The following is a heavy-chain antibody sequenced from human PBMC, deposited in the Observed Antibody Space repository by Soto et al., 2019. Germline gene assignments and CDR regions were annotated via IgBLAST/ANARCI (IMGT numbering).Heavy chain of an antibody. J-gene: IGHJ2*01. CDR1: GGSISSGGYS. CDR2: IDHSGST. CDR3: ARDPGL. V-gene: IGHV4-30-2*01. Sequence: QLQLQESGPGLVKPSQTLSLTCAVSGGSISSGGYSWIWIRQPPGKGLEWIGYIDHSGSTCYNPSLMSRVTIQVERSKNQFSLNLSSVTAADTAVNYCARDPGLWGRGTLVTVS. D-gene: IGHD3-10*01.